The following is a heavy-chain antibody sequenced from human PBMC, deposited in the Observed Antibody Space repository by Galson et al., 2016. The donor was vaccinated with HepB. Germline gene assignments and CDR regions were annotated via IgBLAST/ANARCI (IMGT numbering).Heavy chain of an antibody. D-gene: IGHD6-6*01. CDR3: ARQYSSSSFYYGMDV. V-gene: IGHV6-1*01. CDR2: TYYRSKWYN. Sequence: SQSRGLEWLGRTYYRSKWYNDYAVSVKSRVTINPDTSTNQFSLHLNSVTPEDTAVYYCARQYSSSSFYYGMDVWGQGTTVTVSS. J-gene: IGHJ6*02.